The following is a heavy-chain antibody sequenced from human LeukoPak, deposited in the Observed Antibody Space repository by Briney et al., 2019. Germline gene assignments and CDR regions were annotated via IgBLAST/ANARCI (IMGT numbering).Heavy chain of an antibody. V-gene: IGHV4-59*01. D-gene: IGHD4-17*01. CDR3: ARESATVTTGEGFDP. Sequence: SETLSLTCTVSGGSISSYYWSWIRQPPGKGLEWIGYIYYSGSTNYNPSLKSRVTISVDTSKNQFSLKLSSVTAADTAVYYCARESATVTTGEGFDPWGQGTLVTVSS. CDR1: GGSISSYY. J-gene: IGHJ5*02. CDR2: IYYSGST.